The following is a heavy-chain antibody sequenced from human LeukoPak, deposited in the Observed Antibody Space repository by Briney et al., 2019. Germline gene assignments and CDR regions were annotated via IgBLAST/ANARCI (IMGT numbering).Heavy chain of an antibody. CDR1: GFTFSDYY. CDR2: ISSSSYT. Sequence: GGSLRLSCAASGFTFSDYYMSWIRQAPGKGLEWISYISSSSYTNYADSVKGRFTISRDNAKNSLYLQMNSLRAEDTAVYYCARDRRVSGFDYWGQGTLVTVSS. V-gene: IGHV3-11*05. CDR3: ARDRRVSGFDY. J-gene: IGHJ4*02.